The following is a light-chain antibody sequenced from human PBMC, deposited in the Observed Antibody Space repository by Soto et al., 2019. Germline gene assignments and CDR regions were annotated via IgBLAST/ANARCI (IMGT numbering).Light chain of an antibody. CDR1: RSNIGAAYD. CDR3: QSYDSSLSSAV. Sequence: QTVVTQPPSVSGAPGQRITISCTGSRSNIGAAYDVHWYQQLPGTAPKLLLYGNNLRPAGVPDRFSGSKSGTSASLAIAGLQAEDEADYFCQSYDSSLSSAVFGGGTKVTVL. CDR2: GNN. V-gene: IGLV1-40*01. J-gene: IGLJ3*02.